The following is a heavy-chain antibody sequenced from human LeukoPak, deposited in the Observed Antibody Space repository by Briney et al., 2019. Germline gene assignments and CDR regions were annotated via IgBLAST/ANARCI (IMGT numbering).Heavy chain of an antibody. CDR2: IWYDGSNK. J-gene: IGHJ4*02. V-gene: IGHV3-33*06. CDR3: AKEAAAGYFDY. Sequence: PGGSLRLSCAASGFTFSSYGMHWVRQAPGKGLEWVAVIWYDGSNKYYAGSVKGRFTISRDNSKNTLYLQMNSLRAEDTAVYYCAKEAAAGYFDYWGQGTLVTVSS. CDR1: GFTFSSYG. D-gene: IGHD6-13*01.